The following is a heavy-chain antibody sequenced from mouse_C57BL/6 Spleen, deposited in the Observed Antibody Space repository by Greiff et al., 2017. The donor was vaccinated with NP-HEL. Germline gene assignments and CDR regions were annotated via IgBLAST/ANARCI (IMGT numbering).Heavy chain of an antibody. D-gene: IGHD2-3*01. J-gene: IGHJ2*01. CDR3: ARGRNDGYYDFDY. Sequence: QVQLKQSGAELARPGASVKLSCKASGYTFTSYGISWVKQRTGQGLEWIGEIYPRSGNTYYNEKFKGKATLTADKSSSTAYMELRSLTSEDSAVYFCARGRNDGYYDFDYWGQGTTLTVSS. CDR2: IYPRSGNT. CDR1: GYTFTSYG. V-gene: IGHV1-81*01.